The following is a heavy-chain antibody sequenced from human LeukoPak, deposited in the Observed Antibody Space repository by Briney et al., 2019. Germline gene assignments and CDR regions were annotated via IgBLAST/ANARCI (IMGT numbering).Heavy chain of an antibody. CDR2: IIPIFGTA. Sequence: SVKVSCKASGGTFSSYAISWVRQAPGQGLEWMGGIIPIFGTANYAQKFQGRVTITTDESTSTAYMKLSSLRSEDTAVYYCARVRSQYSSSSNYYYYMDVWGKGTTVTVSS. D-gene: IGHD6-6*01. J-gene: IGHJ6*03. CDR3: ARVRSQYSSSSNYYYYMDV. CDR1: GGTFSSYA. V-gene: IGHV1-69*05.